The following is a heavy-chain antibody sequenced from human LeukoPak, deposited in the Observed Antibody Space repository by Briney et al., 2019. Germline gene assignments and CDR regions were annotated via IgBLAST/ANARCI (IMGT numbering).Heavy chain of an antibody. Sequence: SETLSLTCTGSGGSISSYYWSWIRQPPGNGLEWFGYIYYSGSTNYNPSLKSRITTRVDTTSNQFILLRRFRTAADAAVYYSGSTNYNPTLKSRVTISVDTSKSQFSLKLSSVTAADTAVYYCARSPRVAAAGTVDWFDPWGQGTLVTVSS. CDR1: GGSISSYY. D-gene: IGHD3-10*01. CDR2: IYYSGST. CDR3: GSTNYNPTLKSRVTISVDTSKSQFSLKLSSVTAADTAVYYCARSPRVAAAGTVDWFDP. V-gene: IGHV4-59*01. J-gene: IGHJ5*01.